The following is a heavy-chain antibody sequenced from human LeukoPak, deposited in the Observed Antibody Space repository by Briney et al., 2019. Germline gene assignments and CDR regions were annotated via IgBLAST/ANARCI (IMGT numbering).Heavy chain of an antibody. CDR1: GYDFTAYT. Sequence: ASVKVSCKASGYDFTAYTLNWVRQAPGQGLEWMGIINPSGGSTSYAQKFQGRVTMTRDTSASTAYMELSSLRSEDTAVYYCARGSSSYPRYFDYWGQGALVTVSS. J-gene: IGHJ4*02. D-gene: IGHD6-13*01. CDR3: ARGSSSYPRYFDY. V-gene: IGHV1-46*01. CDR2: INPSGGST.